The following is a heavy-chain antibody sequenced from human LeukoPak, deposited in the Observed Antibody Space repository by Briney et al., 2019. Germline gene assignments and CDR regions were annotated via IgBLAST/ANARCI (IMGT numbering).Heavy chain of an antibody. CDR2: IKHDGSEK. V-gene: IGHV3-7*01. D-gene: IGHD3-3*01. Sequence: AGGSLRLSCAVSGFTFNNYWMSWVRQAPGKGLEWVASIKHDGSEKYYVDSVRGRFTISRDNTKNLLYLQMSSLRAEDTAVYYCATDRGWRTSGYYLYYFEYWGQGTLVTFSS. CDR3: ATDRGWRTSGYYLYYFEY. J-gene: IGHJ4*02. CDR1: GFTFNNYW.